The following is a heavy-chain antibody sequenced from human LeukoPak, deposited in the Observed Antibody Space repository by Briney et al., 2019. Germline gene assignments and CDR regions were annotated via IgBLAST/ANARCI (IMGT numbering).Heavy chain of an antibody. Sequence: GGSLRLSCAASGFTFSSYWMSWVRQAPGKGLEWVANIKQEGSEKYYVDSVKGRFTISRDNAKNSLYLQMNSLRAEDTAVYYCARDRYYYGSRQRFDIWGQGTMVTVSS. CDR2: IKQEGSEK. CDR3: ARDRYYYGSRQRFDI. V-gene: IGHV3-7*01. D-gene: IGHD3-10*01. J-gene: IGHJ3*02. CDR1: GFTFSSYW.